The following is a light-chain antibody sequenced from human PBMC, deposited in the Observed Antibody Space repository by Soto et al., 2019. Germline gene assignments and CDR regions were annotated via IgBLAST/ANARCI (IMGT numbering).Light chain of an antibody. J-gene: IGKJ3*01. CDR1: QGIASY. CDR3: QQLNSNPFT. CDR2: TAS. V-gene: IGKV1-9*01. Sequence: IQLTQSPSSLSASVGDRVTITCRASQGIASYLAWYQQIPGKAPKLLIYTASTLQSGVPSRFSGSGSGTDFTLTISSLQPADFATYYCQQLNSNPFTFGPGTKVDIK.